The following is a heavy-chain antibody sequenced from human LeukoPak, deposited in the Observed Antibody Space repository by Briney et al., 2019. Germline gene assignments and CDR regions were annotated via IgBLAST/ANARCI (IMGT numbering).Heavy chain of an antibody. CDR2: INHSGST. Sequence: SSETLSLTCAVYGGSFSGCYWSWIRQPPGKGLEWIGEINHSGSTNYNPSLKSRVTISVDTSKNQFSLKLSSVTAADTAVYYCARGGWELQYYFDYWGQGTLVTVSS. CDR1: GGSFSGCY. V-gene: IGHV4-34*01. CDR3: ARGGWELQYYFDY. J-gene: IGHJ4*02. D-gene: IGHD1-26*01.